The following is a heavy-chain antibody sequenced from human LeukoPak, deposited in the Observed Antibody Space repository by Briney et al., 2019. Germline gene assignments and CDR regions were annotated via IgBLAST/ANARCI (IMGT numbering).Heavy chain of an antibody. V-gene: IGHV3-48*01. CDR2: ISSSGSTI. J-gene: IGHJ4*02. CDR1: GFTFSSYN. CDR3: ARGFLGDYFGSGSYYVFDY. D-gene: IGHD3-10*01. Sequence: PGGSLRLSCAASGFTFSSYNMNWVRQAPGKGLEWVSYISSSGSTIYYADSVKGRFTISRDNAKNSLYLQLNSLRPEDTAVYYCARGFLGDYFGSGSYYVFDYWGQGTLVTVSS.